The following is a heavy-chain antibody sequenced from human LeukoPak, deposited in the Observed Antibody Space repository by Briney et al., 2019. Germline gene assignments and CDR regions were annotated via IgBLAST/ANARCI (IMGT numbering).Heavy chain of an antibody. Sequence: PGGSLRLSCAASGFTFSSYSMNWVRQAPGKGLEWVSYISSSSSTIYYADSVKGRFTISRDNAKNSLYLQMNSLRAEDTAVYYCARDSSGRQWVVLETDYWGQGTLVTVSS. CDR1: GFTFSSYS. D-gene: IGHD6-19*01. CDR3: ARDSSGRQWVVLETDY. J-gene: IGHJ4*02. CDR2: ISSSSSTI. V-gene: IGHV3-48*01.